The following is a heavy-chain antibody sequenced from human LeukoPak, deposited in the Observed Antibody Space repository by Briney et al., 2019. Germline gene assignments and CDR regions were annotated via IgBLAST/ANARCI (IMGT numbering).Heavy chain of an antibody. V-gene: IGHV3-48*02. CDR1: GLTFSSYS. D-gene: IGHD3-10*01. J-gene: IGHJ4*02. CDR3: ASRIVGVPMYRIDY. CDR2: ISDSGSTI. Sequence: GGSLRRSCAASGLTFSSYSMSWLRQAPGRGLEWVSYISDSGSTIYYADSVKGRFTISRDNARNSVFLQMNNLRDEDTAVYYCASRIVGVPMYRIDYWGQGTLVTVSS.